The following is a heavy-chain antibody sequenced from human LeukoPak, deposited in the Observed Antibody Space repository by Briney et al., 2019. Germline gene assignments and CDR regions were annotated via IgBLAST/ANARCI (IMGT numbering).Heavy chain of an antibody. CDR3: ASASLGRFDP. CDR2: IDQDGSDK. J-gene: IGHJ5*02. Sequence: GGSLRLSCAASGFTFSSYWMSWVGQAPGKGLEWVASIDQDGSDKFSVGSVRGRFTIAGDNARNSMYLQMSSLRAEDTAVYYCASASLGRFDPWGQGTLVTVSS. CDR1: GFTFSSYW. D-gene: IGHD7-27*01. V-gene: IGHV3-7*01.